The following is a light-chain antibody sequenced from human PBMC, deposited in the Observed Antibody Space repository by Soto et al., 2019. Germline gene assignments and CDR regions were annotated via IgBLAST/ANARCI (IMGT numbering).Light chain of an antibody. J-gene: IGLJ3*02. CDR1: SSDIGSYNR. Sequence: QSVLTQPPSVSGSPGQSVTISCTGTSSDIGSYNRVSWYQQSPGTAPKLMIYEVINRPSGVPDRFAGSKSDNTASLTISGLQAEDEADYYCSSDTSNSTWVFGGGTKLTVL. CDR2: EVI. V-gene: IGLV2-18*02. CDR3: SSDTSNSTWV.